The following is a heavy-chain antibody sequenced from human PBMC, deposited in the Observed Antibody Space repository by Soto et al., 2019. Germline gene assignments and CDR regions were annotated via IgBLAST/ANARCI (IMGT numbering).Heavy chain of an antibody. CDR3: ARARPPTMIVVGAAFDI. J-gene: IGHJ3*02. Sequence: QVQLQESGPGLVKPSQTLSLTCTVSGGSISSGGYYWSWIRQHPGKGLEWIGYIYYSGSTYYNPSLKSRVTISVDTSKNQFSLKLSSVTAADTAVYYCARARPPTMIVVGAAFDICGQGTMVTVSS. V-gene: IGHV4-31*03. CDR2: IYYSGST. D-gene: IGHD3-22*01. CDR1: GGSISSGGYY.